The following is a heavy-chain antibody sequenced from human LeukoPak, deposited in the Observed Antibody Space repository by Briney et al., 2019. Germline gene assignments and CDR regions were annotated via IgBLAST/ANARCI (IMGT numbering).Heavy chain of an antibody. CDR2: ISGRGDSGGNT. J-gene: IGHJ4*02. D-gene: IGHD3-10*01. V-gene: IGHV3-23*01. Sequence: GGSLRLSCAASGFTFSTYAMSWVRQAPGKGPEWVSSISGRGDSGGNTYYADSVKGRFTISRDNSKNTLSLQMNSLRADDTAIYYCAKVIITGAFPDYFDNWGQGTLVTVSS. CDR1: GFTFSTYA. CDR3: AKVIITGAFPDYFDN.